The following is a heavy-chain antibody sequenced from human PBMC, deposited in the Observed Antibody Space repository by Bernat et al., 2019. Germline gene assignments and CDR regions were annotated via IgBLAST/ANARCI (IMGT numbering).Heavy chain of an antibody. CDR1: GFTFSSYW. Sequence: EVQLVESGGGLVQPGGSLRLSCAASGFTFSSYWMYWVRQAPGKGLVWVSGIDSDGSRITYADSVRGRFTISRDHAEKTLYLQMNSVRAEDTAVYYCASYKGGATKDYWGQGTLVTVSS. J-gene: IGHJ4*02. CDR3: ASYKGGATKDY. CDR2: IDSDGSRI. V-gene: IGHV3-74*01. D-gene: IGHD5-12*01.